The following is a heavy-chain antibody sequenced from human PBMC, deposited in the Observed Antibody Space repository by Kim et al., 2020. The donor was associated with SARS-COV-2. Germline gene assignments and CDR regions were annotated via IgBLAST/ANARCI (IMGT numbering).Heavy chain of an antibody. CDR2: INHSGST. CDR3: ARARGTMVRGVIIVHYMDV. V-gene: IGHV4-34*01. D-gene: IGHD3-10*01. CDR1: GGSFSGYY. Sequence: SETLSLTCAVYGGSFSGYYWSWIRQPPGKGLEWIGEINHSGSTNYNPSLKSRVTISVDTSKNQFSLKLSSVTAADTAVYYCARARGTMVRGVIIVHYMDVWGKGTTVTVSS. J-gene: IGHJ6*03.